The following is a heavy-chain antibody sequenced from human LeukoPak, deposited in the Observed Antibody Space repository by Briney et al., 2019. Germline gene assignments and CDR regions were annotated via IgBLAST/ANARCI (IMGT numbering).Heavy chain of an antibody. J-gene: IGHJ4*02. CDR1: GFIFSSYA. CDR2: ISYDGANK. Sequence: SGRSLRLSCAASGFIFSSYAMHWVRQAPGKGLEWLAVISYDGANKYYADSVKGRFTISKDTSKNTLYLQMSSLRAEDTAIYYCAKRGSKWDLANWGQGTLVTVSS. CDR3: AKRGSKWDLAN. D-gene: IGHD1-26*01. V-gene: IGHV3-33*05.